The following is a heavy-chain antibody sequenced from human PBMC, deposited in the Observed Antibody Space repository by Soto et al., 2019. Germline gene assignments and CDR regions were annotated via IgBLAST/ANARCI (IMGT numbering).Heavy chain of an antibody. CDR2: ILPIFGTA. Sequence: QVQLVQSGAEVRKPGSSVKVSCQASGGTFSTSAFVWVRQAPGQGLEWMGGILPIFGTANYAPKFQDRVTITADESTSTAYMELSGLRSDDTAIYYCARASMIWEFISYFFDHWGQGTLVTVSS. CDR1: GGTFSTSA. V-gene: IGHV1-69*01. D-gene: IGHD3-10*01. J-gene: IGHJ4*02. CDR3: ARASMIWEFISYFFDH.